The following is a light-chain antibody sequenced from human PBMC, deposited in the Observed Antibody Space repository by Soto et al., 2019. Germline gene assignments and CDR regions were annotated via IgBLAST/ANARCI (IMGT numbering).Light chain of an antibody. CDR1: QTISSW. J-gene: IGKJ1*01. V-gene: IGKV1-5*03. Sequence: QMTQSPFTLAASVGERISITCRASQTISSWSAWYQQKPGKAPKLLIYKASTLKSGVPSRFSGSGSGTEFTLTISSLQPDDFATYYCQHYNSYSGAFGQGTKVDI. CDR3: QHYNSYSGA. CDR2: KAS.